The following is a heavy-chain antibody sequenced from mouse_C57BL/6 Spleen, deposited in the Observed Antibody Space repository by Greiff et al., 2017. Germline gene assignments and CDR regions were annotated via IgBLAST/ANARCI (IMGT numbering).Heavy chain of an antibody. CDR1: GYSITSGYY. V-gene: IGHV3-6*01. CDR3: AREGDGYSFAY. D-gene: IGHD2-3*01. Sequence: EVQRVESGPGLVKPSQSLSLTCSVTGYSITSGYYWNWIRQFPGNKLEWMGYISYDGSNNYNPSLKNRISITRDTSKNQFFLKLNSVTTEDTATYYCAREGDGYSFAYWGQGTLVTVSA. J-gene: IGHJ3*01. CDR2: ISYDGSN.